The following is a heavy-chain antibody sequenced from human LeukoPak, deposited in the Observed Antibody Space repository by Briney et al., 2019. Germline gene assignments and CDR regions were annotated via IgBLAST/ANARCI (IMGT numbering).Heavy chain of an antibody. V-gene: IGHV3-30*02. CDR2: IRYDGSNK. CDR1: GFTFSSYG. J-gene: IGHJ4*02. CDR3: ARAGGVVITSRYFDY. Sequence: GGSLRLSCAASGFTFSSYGMHWVRQAPGKGLEWVAFIRYDGSNKYYADSVKGRFTISRDNSKNTLYLQMNSLRAEDTAVYYCARAGGVVITSRYFDYWGQGTLVTVSS. D-gene: IGHD3-22*01.